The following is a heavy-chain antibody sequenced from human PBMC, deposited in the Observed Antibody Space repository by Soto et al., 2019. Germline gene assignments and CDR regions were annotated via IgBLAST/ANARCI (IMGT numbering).Heavy chain of an antibody. CDR3: GRDLGELWPSVGGY. D-gene: IGHD1-26*01. V-gene: IGHV3-33*01. Sequence: QVQLVESGGGVVQPGRSLRLSCAASGFTFNTYGMHWVRQAPGKGLEWVAVIYYDGRNKYYADSVKGRFTISRDNSKNTLNLQMNSLRVEDTAVYYCGRDLGELWPSVGGYWGQGTLVTVSS. CDR2: IYYDGRNK. CDR1: GFTFNTYG. J-gene: IGHJ4*02.